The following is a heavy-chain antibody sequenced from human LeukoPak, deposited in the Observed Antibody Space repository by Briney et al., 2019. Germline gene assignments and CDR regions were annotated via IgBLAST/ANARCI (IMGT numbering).Heavy chain of an antibody. D-gene: IGHD3-22*01. CDR1: GYTFTSYD. CDR3: ARVGYYYDSSGYYVYAFDI. V-gene: IGHV1-8*03. J-gene: IGHJ3*02. Sequence: ASVKVSCKASGYTFTSYDINGVRQATGQGLEWMGWMNPNSGDTGSAQKFQGRVTITRNTSISTTYMELSSLRSEDTAVYYCARVGYYYDSSGYYVYAFDIWGQGTMVTVSS. CDR2: MNPNSGDT.